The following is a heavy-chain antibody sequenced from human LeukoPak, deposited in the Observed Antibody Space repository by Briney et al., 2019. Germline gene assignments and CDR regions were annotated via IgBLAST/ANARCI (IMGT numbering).Heavy chain of an antibody. J-gene: IGHJ2*01. Sequence: GRSLRLSCAASGFTFSSYGMHWVRQAPGKGLEWVAVIWYDGSNKYYADSVKGRFTISRDNSKNTLSLQMNSLRAEETAVYYCARAGILVAGTDWYFDLWGRGTLVTVSS. CDR3: ARAGILVAGTDWYFDL. CDR1: GFTFSSYG. V-gene: IGHV3-33*01. CDR2: IWYDGSNK. D-gene: IGHD6-19*01.